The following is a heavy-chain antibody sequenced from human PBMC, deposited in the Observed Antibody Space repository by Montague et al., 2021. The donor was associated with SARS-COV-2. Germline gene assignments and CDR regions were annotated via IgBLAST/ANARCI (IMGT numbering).Heavy chain of an antibody. D-gene: IGHD3-16*01. CDR2: IYYTGNT. V-gene: IGHV4-4*02. Sequence: SETLSLTCAVSDGSISSPNWWNWVRQPPGKGLEWIGEIYYTGNTNYNPSLKSRVTIFIDKSKNHFFLQLSFVTAADTAVYYCARGGTYHYGMDVWGQGTTVAVSS. J-gene: IGHJ6*02. CDR1: DGSISSPNW. CDR3: ARGGTYHYGMDV.